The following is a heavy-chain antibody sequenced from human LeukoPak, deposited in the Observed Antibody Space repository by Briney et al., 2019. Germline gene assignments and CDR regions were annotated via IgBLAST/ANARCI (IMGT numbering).Heavy chain of an antibody. Sequence: PGGSLRLSCAASGFTFDDYAMHWVRQAPGKGLEWVSGISWNSGSIGYADSVKGRFTISRDNAKNSLYLQMNSLRAGDTALYYCAKDSRMEWLRSGLDYWGQGTLVTVSS. CDR1: GFTFDDYA. CDR3: AKDSRMEWLRSGLDY. J-gene: IGHJ4*02. D-gene: IGHD5-12*01. V-gene: IGHV3-9*01. CDR2: ISWNSGSI.